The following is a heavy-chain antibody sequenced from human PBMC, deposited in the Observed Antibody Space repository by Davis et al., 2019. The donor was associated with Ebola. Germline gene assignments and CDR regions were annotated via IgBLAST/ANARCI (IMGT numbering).Heavy chain of an antibody. V-gene: IGHV3-30-3*01. J-gene: IGHJ6*02. CDR3: ARSWYYGMDV. CDR2: ISYDGSNK. Sequence: GESLKISCAASGFTFSSYAMHWVRQAPGKGLEWVAVISYDGSNKYYADSVKGRFTISRDNSKNTLYLQMNSLRAEDTAVYYCARSWYYGMDVWGQGTTVTVSS. CDR1: GFTFSSYA.